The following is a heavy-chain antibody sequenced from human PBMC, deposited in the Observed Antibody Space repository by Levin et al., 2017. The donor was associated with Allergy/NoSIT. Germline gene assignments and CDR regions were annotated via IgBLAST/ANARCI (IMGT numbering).Heavy chain of an antibody. J-gene: IGHJ6*02. Sequence: GGSLRLSCAASGFTFSSYAMSWVRQAPGKGLEWVSAISGSGGSTYYADSVKGRFTISRDNSKNTLYLQMNSLRAEDTAVYYCATADYSNYYYGMDVWGQGTTVTVSS. CDR1: GFTFSSYA. CDR3: ATADYSNYYYGMDV. V-gene: IGHV3-23*01. CDR2: ISGSGGST. D-gene: IGHD4-11*01.